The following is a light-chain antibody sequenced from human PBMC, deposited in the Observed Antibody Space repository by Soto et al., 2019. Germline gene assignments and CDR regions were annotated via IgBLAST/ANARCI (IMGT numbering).Light chain of an antibody. CDR1: QSVSSCY. Sequence: EIVMTQSPGNLSLSRGERATLSFMASQSVSSCYLAWYQQKPGQATRLIIYGASSRATGIPDRFSGSGSGTDFTLTISRLETEDFAVYYCQQYGSSPTFGQGTKVEI. J-gene: IGKJ1*01. CDR2: GAS. CDR3: QQYGSSPT. V-gene: IGKV3-20*01.